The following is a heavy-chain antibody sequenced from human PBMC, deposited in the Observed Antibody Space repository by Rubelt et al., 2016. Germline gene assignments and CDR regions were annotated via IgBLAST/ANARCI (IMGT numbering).Heavy chain of an antibody. CDR3: ARSKDTAMVTDADWYFDL. Sequence: QVQLVQSGAEVKKPGSSVKVSCKASGGTFSSYAISWVRQAPGQGLEWMGGIIPIFGTANYAQKFQGRVTITRDTSASPAYMELSSLRSEDTAVYYCARSKDTAMVTDADWYFDLWGRGTLVTVSS. V-gene: IGHV1-69*06. CDR2: IIPIFGTA. CDR1: GGTFSSYA. D-gene: IGHD5-18*01. J-gene: IGHJ2*01.